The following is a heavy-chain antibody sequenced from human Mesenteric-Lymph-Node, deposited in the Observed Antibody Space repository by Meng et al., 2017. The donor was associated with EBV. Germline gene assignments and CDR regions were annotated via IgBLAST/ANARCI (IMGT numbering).Heavy chain of an antibody. J-gene: IGHJ4*02. CDR1: GFTFSRYG. CDR3: ARDKGDGRWLQFDY. D-gene: IGHD5-24*01. V-gene: IGHV3-33*01. Sequence: QVQLVESGGGVVQPGRSLRLFCAASGFTFSRYGMNWVRQAPGKGLEWVAVIWYDGNNEYYADSVKGRFTISRDNSKNTLFLQMDSLRAEDTAVYYCARDKGDGRWLQFDYWGQGILVTVAS. CDR2: IWYDGNNE.